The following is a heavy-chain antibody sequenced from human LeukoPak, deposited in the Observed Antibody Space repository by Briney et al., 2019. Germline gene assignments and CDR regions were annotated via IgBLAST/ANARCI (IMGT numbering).Heavy chain of an antibody. CDR2: IYYSGST. V-gene: IGHV4-59*01. CDR3: ARDGGAYYYDSSGYFDY. CDR1: GGSISSYY. Sequence: SETLSLTCTVSGGSISSYYWSWIRQPPGKGLEWIAYIYYSGSTNYNPSLKSRVTISVDTSKNQFSLKLSSVTAADTAVYYCARDGGAYYYDSSGYFDYWGQGTLVTVSS. J-gene: IGHJ4*02. D-gene: IGHD3-22*01.